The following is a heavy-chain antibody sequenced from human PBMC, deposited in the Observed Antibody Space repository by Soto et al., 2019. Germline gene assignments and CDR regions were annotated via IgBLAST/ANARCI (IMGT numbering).Heavy chain of an antibody. D-gene: IGHD3-10*01. CDR1: GGTFSSLA. J-gene: IGHJ4*02. V-gene: IGHV1-69*06. CDR3: ARSPGVLDY. CDR2: LVPVFGTA. Sequence: QVQLVQSGAEVKKPGSSVKVSCKASGGTFSSLAISWVRQAPGQGLEWMGELVPVFGTANYAQKFQDRVTITADKSTSTSYMELSSLRSEDTAVYYCARSPGVLDYWGQGTLVTVSS.